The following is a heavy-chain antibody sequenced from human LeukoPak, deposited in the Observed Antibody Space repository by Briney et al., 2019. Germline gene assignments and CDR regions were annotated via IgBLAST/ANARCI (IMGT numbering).Heavy chain of an antibody. CDR1: GFTFSNAW. D-gene: IGHD2-2*01. J-gene: IGHJ3*02. CDR3: TTGTPPGYCSSTSCYRGDAFDI. Sequence: GGSLRLSCAASGFTFSNAWMSWVRQAPGKGLEWVGRIKSKTDGGTTDYAAPVKGRFTISRDDSKNTLYLQMNSLETEDTAVYYCTTGTPPGYCSSTSCYRGDAFDIWGQGTMVTVSS. V-gene: IGHV3-15*01. CDR2: IKSKTDGGTT.